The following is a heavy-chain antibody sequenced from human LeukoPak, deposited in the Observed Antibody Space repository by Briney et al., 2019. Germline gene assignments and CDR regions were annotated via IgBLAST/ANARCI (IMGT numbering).Heavy chain of an antibody. CDR1: GFTFDDYS. V-gene: IGHV3-43*02. CDR2: LSGDGSTT. Sequence: GGSLRLSCAASGFTFDDYSMHWVRQGPGKGLELVSYLSGDGSTTYYAESVKGRFTISRDNRKISLYLQMNSLRTEDTALYYCAKAPTPTGFYMHFWGQGTLVTVSS. CDR3: AKAPTPTGFYMHF. J-gene: IGHJ4*02. D-gene: IGHD3-9*01.